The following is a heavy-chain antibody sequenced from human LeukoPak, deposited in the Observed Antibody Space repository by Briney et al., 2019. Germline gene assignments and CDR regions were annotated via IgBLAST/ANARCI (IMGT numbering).Heavy chain of an antibody. Sequence: SVKVSCKASGGTFSSYAISWVRQAPGQGLEWMGRIIPILGIANYAQKFQGRVTITADKSTSTAYMELSSLRSEDTAAYYCARSSGWYEFDYWGQGTLVTVSS. V-gene: IGHV1-69*04. CDR2: IIPILGIA. CDR1: GGTFSSYA. CDR3: ARSSGWYEFDY. D-gene: IGHD6-19*01. J-gene: IGHJ4*02.